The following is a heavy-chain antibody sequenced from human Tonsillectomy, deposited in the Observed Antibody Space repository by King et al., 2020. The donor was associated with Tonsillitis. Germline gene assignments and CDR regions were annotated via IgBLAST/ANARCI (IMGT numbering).Heavy chain of an antibody. D-gene: IGHD1-1*01. CDR1: GFTFSSYG. CDR3: ARDRNRGNWNEDYYFDY. Sequence: VQLVESGGGVVQPGRSLRLSCAASGFTFSSYGMHWVRQAPGKGLEWVAVMWYDGSNEYYADSVKGRFAISRDNSKNTLYLQMNSLRAEDTAVYYCARDRNRGNWNEDYYFDYWGQGTLVTVSS. CDR2: MWYDGSNE. V-gene: IGHV3-33*08. J-gene: IGHJ4*02.